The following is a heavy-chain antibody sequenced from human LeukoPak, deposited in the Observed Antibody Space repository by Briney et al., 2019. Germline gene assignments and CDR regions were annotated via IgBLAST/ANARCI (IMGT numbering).Heavy chain of an antibody. CDR2: ISGSGGST. CDR1: GFTFSSYA. Sequence: GGSLRLSCAASGFTFSSYAMSWVRQAPGKGLEWVSAISGSGGSTYYADSVKGRFTISRDNSKNTLYLQMNSLRAEDTAVYYCAKDPRYCSSTSCSDYYYYMDVWGKGTTVTASS. CDR3: AKDPRYCSSTSCSDYYYYMDV. V-gene: IGHV3-23*01. J-gene: IGHJ6*03. D-gene: IGHD2-2*01.